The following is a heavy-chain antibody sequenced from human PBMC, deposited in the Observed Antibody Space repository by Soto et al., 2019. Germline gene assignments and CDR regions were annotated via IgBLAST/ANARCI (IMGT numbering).Heavy chain of an antibody. V-gene: IGHV1-69*01. CDR1: GGSFSSYA. J-gene: IGHJ4*02. CDR2: IIPIFGTE. D-gene: IGHD6-19*01. CDR3: ARDRSSGWSLFDY. Sequence: QVQLVQSGAEVKKPGSSVKVSCKASGGSFSSYAISWVRQAPEQGLEWMGGIIPIFGTEDYAQNFQGRVTITADESTSTAYMELSSLRSEDTAVYYCARDRSSGWSLFDYWGQGTLVTVSS.